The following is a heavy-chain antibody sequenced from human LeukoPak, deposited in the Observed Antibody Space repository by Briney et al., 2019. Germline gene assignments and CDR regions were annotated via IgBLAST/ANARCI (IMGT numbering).Heavy chain of an antibody. D-gene: IGHD6-19*01. CDR3: AKDLALAGTGGGFDA. Sequence: GGSLRLSCAASGFTFTTYAINWVRQAPGKGLEWVSGISGDGDKAYYADSVNGRFTISRDNSRNTVPLHMSSLRAEDTALYNCAKDLALAGTGGGFDAWGQGTRVAVSS. J-gene: IGHJ3*01. V-gene: IGHV3-23*01. CDR2: ISGDGDKA. CDR1: GFTFTTYA.